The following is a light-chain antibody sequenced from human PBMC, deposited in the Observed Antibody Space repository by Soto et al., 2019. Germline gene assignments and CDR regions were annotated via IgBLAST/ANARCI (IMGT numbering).Light chain of an antibody. CDR2: DVS. CDR1: SSDVGGYNY. CDR3: SSYTTSSTYV. J-gene: IGLJ1*01. V-gene: IGLV2-14*01. Sequence: QSVLTQPASVSGSPGQSITISCTGTSSDVGGYNYVSWYQQHPGKAPKLMICDVSDRPSGISNRFSGSKSGNTASLTISGLQAEDEADYYCSSYTTSSTYVFGTGNKLTVL.